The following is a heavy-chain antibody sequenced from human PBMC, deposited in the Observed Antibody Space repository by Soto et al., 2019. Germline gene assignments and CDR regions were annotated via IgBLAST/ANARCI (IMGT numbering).Heavy chain of an antibody. D-gene: IGHD3-10*01. CDR2: IKPDGSEK. V-gene: IGHV3-7*03. CDR3: ARLAGVPYFDY. J-gene: IGHJ4*02. Sequence: GWSLRLSCAASRFIFSNNWMSWVRQAPGKGLESLANIKPDGSEKYYVDSVKGRFSISRDNTRNSLYLQMNSLRAEDTAVYYCARLAGVPYFDYWGQGTLVTVSS. CDR1: RFIFSNNW.